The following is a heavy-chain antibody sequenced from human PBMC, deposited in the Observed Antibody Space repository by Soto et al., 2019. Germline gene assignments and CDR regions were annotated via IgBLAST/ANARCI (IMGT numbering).Heavy chain of an antibody. CDR3: ARVRFLEWFHKTPSGYGMDV. V-gene: IGHV4-34*01. CDR2: INHSGST. Sequence: QVQLQQWGAGLLKPSETLSLTCAVYGGSFSGYYWSWIRQPPGKGLEWIGEINHSGSTNYNPSLKSRVTISVDTAKNQFSLKLSSVTAADTAVYYCARVRFLEWFHKTPSGYGMDVWGQGTTVTVSS. CDR1: GGSFSGYY. D-gene: IGHD3-3*01. J-gene: IGHJ6*02.